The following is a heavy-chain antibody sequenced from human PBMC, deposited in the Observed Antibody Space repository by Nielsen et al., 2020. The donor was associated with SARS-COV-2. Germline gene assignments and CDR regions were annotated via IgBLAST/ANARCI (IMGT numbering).Heavy chain of an antibody. Sequence: WIRQPPGKGLEWVSVIYSCGSTYYADSVKGRFTISRDNSKNTLYLQMNSLRAEDTAVYYCARVPRGYYDILTGYYEGDYWYFDLWGRGTLVTVSS. J-gene: IGHJ2*01. V-gene: IGHV3-66*03. D-gene: IGHD3-9*01. CDR2: IYSCGST. CDR3: ARVPRGYYDILTGYYEGDYWYFDL.